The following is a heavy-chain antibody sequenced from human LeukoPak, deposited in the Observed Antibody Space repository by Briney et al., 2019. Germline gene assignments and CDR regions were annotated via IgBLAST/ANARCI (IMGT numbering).Heavy chain of an antibody. Sequence: SQTLSLTCAISGDSVSSNNAAWNWIRQSPSRGLEWLGRTYYRSKWYSDYAVSVKSLITINPVTSKNQFSLQLNSVTPEDTAVYYCAXAKYTWNXGPKAWYFDLWGRGTLVTVSS. D-gene: IGHD1-7*01. CDR1: GDSVSSNNAA. J-gene: IGHJ2*01. CDR2: TYYRSKWYS. CDR3: AXAKYTWNXGPKAWYFDL. V-gene: IGHV6-1*01.